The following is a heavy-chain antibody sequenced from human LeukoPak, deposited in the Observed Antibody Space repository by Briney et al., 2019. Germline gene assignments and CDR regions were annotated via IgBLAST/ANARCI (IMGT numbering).Heavy chain of an antibody. V-gene: IGHV4-61*02. CDR1: GGSISSGSYY. CDR3: ARDGVAAAGKGGEDYYYYMDV. J-gene: IGHJ6*03. D-gene: IGHD6-13*01. Sequence: PSETLSLTCTVSGGSISSGSYYWSWIRQPAGKGLEWIGRIYTSGSTNYNPSLKSRVTISVDTSKNQFSLKLSSVTAADTAVYYCARDGVAAAGKGGEDYYYYMDVWGKGTTVTISS. CDR2: IYTSGST.